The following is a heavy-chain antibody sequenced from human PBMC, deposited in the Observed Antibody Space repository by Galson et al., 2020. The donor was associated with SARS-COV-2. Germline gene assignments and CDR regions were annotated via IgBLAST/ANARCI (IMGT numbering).Heavy chain of an antibody. D-gene: IGHD1-26*01. CDR1: GFTFDDYA. CDR2: ISWNSGII. J-gene: IGHJ4*02. V-gene: IGHV3-9*01. Sequence: SLKISCAASGFTFDDYAMHWVRQAPGKGLEWVSGISWNSGIINYADSVKGRFTISRDNAKNSLSLQMNSLRAEDTAFYYCAKDIESGTYGFHYWGQGTLVTVSS. CDR3: AKDIESGTYGFHY.